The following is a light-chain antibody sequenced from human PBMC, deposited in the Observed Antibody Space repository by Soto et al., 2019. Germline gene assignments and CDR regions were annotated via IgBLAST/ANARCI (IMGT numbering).Light chain of an antibody. CDR2: GAS. V-gene: IGKV3-20*01. Sequence: DIVLTQFPGTLSLSPGERATLSCRASQSVSSNYLAWYQQKPGQAPRLLIYGASSGVTGIPDRFSGSGSGTDFTLTISRLEPEDFAVYYCQQYVTSPWTFGQGTKVEIK. CDR3: QQYVTSPWT. CDR1: QSVSSNY. J-gene: IGKJ1*01.